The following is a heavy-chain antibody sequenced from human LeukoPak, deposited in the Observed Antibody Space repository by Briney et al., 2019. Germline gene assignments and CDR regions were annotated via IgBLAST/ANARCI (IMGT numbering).Heavy chain of an antibody. D-gene: IGHD2-15*01. CDR1: GGSFSGYY. Sequence: SETLSLTCAVYGGSFSGYYWSWIRQPPGKGLEWIGEINHSGSTNYNPSLKSRVTISVDTSKNQFSLKLSSVTAADTAVYYCARSFCSGGSCPPSYWGRGTLVTVSS. CDR2: INHSGST. CDR3: ARSFCSGGSCPPSY. J-gene: IGHJ4*02. V-gene: IGHV4-34*01.